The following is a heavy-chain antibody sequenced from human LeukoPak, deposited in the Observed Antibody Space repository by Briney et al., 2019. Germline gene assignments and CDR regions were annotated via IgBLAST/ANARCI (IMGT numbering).Heavy chain of an antibody. CDR1: GFTFSDYH. Sequence: PGGSLRLSCAASGFTFSDYHMNWIRQAPGKGLEWISYISPGGGTTYFADSVKGRFTISRDNAKNSLSLQMTSLTAEDTAVYYCAGGRDTRVAGPGGYFDYWAQGTLVTVSS. V-gene: IGHV3-11*01. CDR3: AGGRDTRVAGPGGYFDY. CDR2: ISPGGGTT. D-gene: IGHD5-18*01. J-gene: IGHJ4*02.